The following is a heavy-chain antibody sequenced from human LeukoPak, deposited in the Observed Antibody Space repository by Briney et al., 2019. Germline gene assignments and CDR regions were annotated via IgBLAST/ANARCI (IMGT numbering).Heavy chain of an antibody. CDR3: ARGGHRFDY. V-gene: IGHV4-59*01. CDR1: GGSISRYY. Sequence: PSETLSLTCTVSGGSISRYYWSWIRLPPGKGLEWIGYIYYSGSTNYNPSLKSRVTISVDTSKNQFSLKLSSVTAADTAVYYCARGGHRFDYWGQGTLVTVSS. D-gene: IGHD2-15*01. CDR2: IYYSGST. J-gene: IGHJ4*02.